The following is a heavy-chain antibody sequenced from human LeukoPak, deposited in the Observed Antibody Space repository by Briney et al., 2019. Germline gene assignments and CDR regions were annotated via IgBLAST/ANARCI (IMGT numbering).Heavy chain of an antibody. CDR2: MNPNSGNT. V-gene: IGHV1-8*01. CDR3: TRVLGSISH. CDR1: GYTFSTCD. Sequence: ASVKVSCKASGYTFSTCDINWVRQAPGQGLEWIGWMNPNSGNTGFAHKCPGRVTMTRDTSINTAYMELSSLRSEDTAVYYCTRVLGSISHWGQGTLVTVSS. J-gene: IGHJ4*02. D-gene: IGHD1-1*01.